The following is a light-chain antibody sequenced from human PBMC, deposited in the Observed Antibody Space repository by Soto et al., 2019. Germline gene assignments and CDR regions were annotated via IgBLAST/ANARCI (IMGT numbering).Light chain of an antibody. Sequence: DTVMTQSPATLSVSPVERASLSCGASQSVGNNLAWYRQKPGQAPRLLVYGASTRATGVPARFSGSGSGTEFTLTISSLQSEDFAVYYCQQYNNWPRTFGQGTKVDIK. J-gene: IGKJ1*01. V-gene: IGKV3-15*01. CDR2: GAS. CDR3: QQYNNWPRT. CDR1: QSVGNN.